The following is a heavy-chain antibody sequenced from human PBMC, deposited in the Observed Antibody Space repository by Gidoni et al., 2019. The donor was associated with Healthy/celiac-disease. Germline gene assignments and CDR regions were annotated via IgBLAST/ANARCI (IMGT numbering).Heavy chain of an antibody. CDR1: GFSLSNARLF. V-gene: IGHV2-26*01. D-gene: IGHD3-9*01. CDR2: ISSNDEK. CDR3: ARTNYDILTGYYSHYYYYGMDV. J-gene: IGHJ6*02. Sequence: QVTLKESGPVLVQPTDTLTLTCTVSGFSLSNARLFVSWIRHPPGKALEWLAHISSNDEKSYSTSLKSRLTISKDTSKSQVVLTMTNMDPVDTATYYCARTNYDILTGYYSHYYYYGMDVWGQGTTVTVSS.